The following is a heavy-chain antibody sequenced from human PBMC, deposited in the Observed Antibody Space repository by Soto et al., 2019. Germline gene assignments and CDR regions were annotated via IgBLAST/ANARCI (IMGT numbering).Heavy chain of an antibody. V-gene: IGHV4-31*03. J-gene: IGHJ6*02. D-gene: IGHD1-1*01. CDR3: ARATDRFLDYYDGVDV. Sequence: PSETLSLTCTVSGDSISGGNYYWTWIRQHPGRGLEWIGYIYYTGTTHYSPSLQSRVTMSVDTSKNQISLTLTSLTPADTAVYFCARATDRFLDYYDGVDVWGQGTTVTAP. CDR2: IYYTGTT. CDR1: GDSISGGNYY.